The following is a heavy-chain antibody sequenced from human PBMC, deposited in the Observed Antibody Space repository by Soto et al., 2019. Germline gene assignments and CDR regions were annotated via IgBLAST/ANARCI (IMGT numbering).Heavy chain of an antibody. Sequence: GGSLRLSCAASGFTFSSYAMHWVRQAPGKGLEWVAVISYDGSNKYYADSVKGRFTISRENSKNTLYLQMNSLRAEDTAVYYCARDANHAFDIWGQGTMVTVSS. V-gene: IGHV3-30*04. CDR3: ARDANHAFDI. CDR1: GFTFSSYA. J-gene: IGHJ3*02. CDR2: ISYDGSNK.